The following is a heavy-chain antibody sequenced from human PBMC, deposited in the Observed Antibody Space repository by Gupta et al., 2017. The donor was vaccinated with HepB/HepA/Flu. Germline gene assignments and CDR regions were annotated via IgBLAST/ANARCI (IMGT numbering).Heavy chain of an antibody. CDR3: ARELDTVTTY. V-gene: IGHV1-18*01. D-gene: IGHD4-17*01. CDR2: ISGHNGYT. Sequence: VKKPGASVKVSCKASGYTFTSYGITWVRQAPGQGLEWMGWISGHNGYTHYAQKLQGRVTMTTDTSTNTAYMELRSLRSDDTAVYYCARELDTVTTYWGQGTLVTVSS. J-gene: IGHJ4*02. CDR1: GYTFTSYG.